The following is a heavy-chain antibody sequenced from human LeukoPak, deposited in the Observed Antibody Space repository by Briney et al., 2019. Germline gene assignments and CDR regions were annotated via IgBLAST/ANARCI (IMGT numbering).Heavy chain of an antibody. CDR1: GDSISSY. CDR3: ARGSGSYPPLDY. Sequence: SETLSLTCTVSGDSISSYWSWIRQPAGKGLEWIGRIYTSGSTNYNPSLKSRLTMSVDTSKNQFSLKLGSVTAADTAVYYCARGSGSYPPLDYWGQGTLVTVSS. J-gene: IGHJ4*02. D-gene: IGHD3-10*01. CDR2: IYTSGST. V-gene: IGHV4-4*07.